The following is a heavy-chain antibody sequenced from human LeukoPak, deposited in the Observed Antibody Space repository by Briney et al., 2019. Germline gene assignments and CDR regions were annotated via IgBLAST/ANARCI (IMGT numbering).Heavy chain of an antibody. CDR3: ARGVVAAAGRTFDF. V-gene: IGHV4-61*02. J-gene: IGHJ4*02. CDR2: IFLSGST. D-gene: IGHD6-13*01. CDR1: GGSISSGSYY. Sequence: PSQTLSLTCSVSGGSISSGSYYWSWIRQPAGKGLEWIGRIFLSGSTNYNPSLKSRVTISLDTSKNQFSLKLSSVTAADTAVYYCARGVVAAAGRTFDFWGQGTLVTVSS.